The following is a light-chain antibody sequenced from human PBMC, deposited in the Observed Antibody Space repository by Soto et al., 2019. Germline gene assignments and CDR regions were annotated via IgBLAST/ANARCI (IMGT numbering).Light chain of an antibody. J-gene: IGLJ3*02. Sequence: QSVLTQPPSASGSPGQSVTISCTGTSSDVGGYNYVSWYQQVPGKAPKLMIYEVSKRPSGVPDRSSGSKSGNTASLTVSGLQAEDEADYYCSSCAGTNNLVFGGGTKVTVL. CDR1: SSDVGGYNY. CDR2: EVS. V-gene: IGLV2-8*01. CDR3: SSCAGTNNLV.